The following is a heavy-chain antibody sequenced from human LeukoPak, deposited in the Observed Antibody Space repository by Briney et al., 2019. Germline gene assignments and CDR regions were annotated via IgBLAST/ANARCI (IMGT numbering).Heavy chain of an antibody. CDR1: GGSISSSRYY. CDR2: IYYSGST. Sequence: PSETLSLTCTGSGGSISSSRYYWGWIRQPPGKGLECIGSIYYSGSTYYNPSLKSRVTISVDTSKNQFSLKLSSVTAADTAVYYCARGRQFNFDYWGQGTLVTVSS. CDR3: ARGRQFNFDY. D-gene: IGHD6-19*01. J-gene: IGHJ4*02. V-gene: IGHV4-39*07.